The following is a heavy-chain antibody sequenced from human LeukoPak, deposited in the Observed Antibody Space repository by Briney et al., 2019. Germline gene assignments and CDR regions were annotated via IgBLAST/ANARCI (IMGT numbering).Heavy chain of an antibody. D-gene: IGHD3-22*01. CDR1: GFTVSSNY. V-gene: IGHV3-53*01. CDR3: ARGGAWYYYDSSGYYPNYFDY. Sequence: GGSLRLSCAASGFTVSSNYMSWVRQAPGKGLEWVSVIYSGGSTYSADSVKGRFTISRDNAKNSLYLQMNSLRAEDTAVYYCARGGAWYYYDSSGYYPNYFDYWGQGTLVTVSS. CDR2: IYSGGST. J-gene: IGHJ4*02.